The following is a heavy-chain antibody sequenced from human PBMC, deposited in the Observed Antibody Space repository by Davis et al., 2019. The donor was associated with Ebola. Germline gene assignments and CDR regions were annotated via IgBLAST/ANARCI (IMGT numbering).Heavy chain of an antibody. D-gene: IGHD3-16*01. Sequence: SETLSLTRTLSGGSISNYYWTWIRQSPGKGLEWIGNVYYSGNTNYNPSLKSRATISVATSENHFSLRLRSVTTADTAVYYCARDHGAGNLDVWGQGTTVTVSS. V-gene: IGHV4-59*12. CDR1: GGSISNYY. J-gene: IGHJ6*02. CDR3: ARDHGAGNLDV. CDR2: VYYSGNT.